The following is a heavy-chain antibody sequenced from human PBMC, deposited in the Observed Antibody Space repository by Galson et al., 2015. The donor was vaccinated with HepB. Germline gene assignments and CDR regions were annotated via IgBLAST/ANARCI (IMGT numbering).Heavy chain of an antibody. CDR1: GFTFSSYA. Sequence: SLRLSCAASGFTFSSYAMHWVRQAPGKGLEYVSAISSNGGSTYYADSVKGRFTISRDNSKNTLYLQMSSLRAEDTAVYYCVKEEPAYSSSWYYYYYGMDVWGQGTTVAVSS. CDR3: VKEEPAYSSSWYYYYYGMDV. J-gene: IGHJ6*02. CDR2: ISSNGGST. D-gene: IGHD6-13*01. V-gene: IGHV3-64D*06.